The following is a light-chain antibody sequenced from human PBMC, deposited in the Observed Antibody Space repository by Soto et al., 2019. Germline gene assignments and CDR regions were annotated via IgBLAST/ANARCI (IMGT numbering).Light chain of an antibody. J-gene: IGLJ3*02. CDR1: SSDIGGYKY. CDR2: EVS. V-gene: IGLV2-14*01. CDR3: TSYSRYSVLV. Sequence: QSVLTQPASVSGSLGQSITISCTGTSSDIGGYKYVSWYQQHPGKAPKLIIFEVSNRPSGVSDRFSGSNSGNTAPLTISGLQAEDEADYYCTSYSRYSVLVFGGGTKVTVL.